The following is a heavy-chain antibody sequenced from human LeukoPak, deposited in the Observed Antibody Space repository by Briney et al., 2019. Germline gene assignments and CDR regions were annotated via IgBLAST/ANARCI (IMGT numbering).Heavy chain of an antibody. V-gene: IGHV3-30*02. CDR2: IRYDGSNK. CDR3: TTARGAPPSRGAFDI. CDR1: GFTFSSYG. J-gene: IGHJ3*02. Sequence: GGSLRPSCAASGFTFSSYGMHWVRQAPGKGLEWVAFIRYDGSNKYYADSVKGRFTISRDNSKNTLYLQMNSLRAEDTAVYYCTTARGAPPSRGAFDIWGQGTMVTVSS. D-gene: IGHD1-26*01.